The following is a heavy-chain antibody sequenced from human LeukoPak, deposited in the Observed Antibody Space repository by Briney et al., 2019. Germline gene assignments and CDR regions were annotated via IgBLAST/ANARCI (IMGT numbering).Heavy chain of an antibody. J-gene: IGHJ6*03. Sequence: GGSLRLSCAASGFTFSSYEMNWVRQAPGKGLVRVSRINSDGSSTSYADSVKGRFTISRDNAKNTLYLQMNSLRAEDTAVYYCARGYYDILTAYYYYYMDVWGKGTTVTVSS. CDR1: GFTFSSYE. D-gene: IGHD3-9*01. V-gene: IGHV3-74*01. CDR3: ARGYYDILTAYYYYYMDV. CDR2: INSDGSST.